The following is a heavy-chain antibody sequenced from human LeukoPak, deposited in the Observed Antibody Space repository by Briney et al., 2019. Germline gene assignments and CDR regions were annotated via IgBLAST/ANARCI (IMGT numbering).Heavy chain of an antibody. CDR2: ISGSGGST. CDR3: AKPSSGWYYYGMDG. J-gene: IGHJ6*02. V-gene: IGHV3-23*01. CDR1: GFTFSSYA. Sequence: GGSLRLSCAASGFTFSSYAMSWVRQASGKGLECVSAISGSGGSTYYADSVKGRFTISKDNSKNTLYLQMNSLRAEDTAVYCCAKPSSGWYYYGMDGWGQGTTVTVSS. D-gene: IGHD6-19*01.